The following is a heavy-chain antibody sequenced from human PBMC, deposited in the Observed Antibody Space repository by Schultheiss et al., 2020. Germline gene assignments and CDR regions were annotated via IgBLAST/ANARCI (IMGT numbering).Heavy chain of an antibody. D-gene: IGHD2-15*01. CDR1: GFTFSSYS. J-gene: IGHJ4*02. CDR2: IYYSGST. Sequence: GSLRLSCAASGFTFSSYSMNWVRQAPGKGLEWIGSIYYSGSTYYNPSLKSRVTISVDTSKNQFSLKLSSVTAADTAVYYCARVIVVVAATPFDYWGQGTLVTVSS. V-gene: IGHV4-39*07. CDR3: ARVIVVVAATPFDY.